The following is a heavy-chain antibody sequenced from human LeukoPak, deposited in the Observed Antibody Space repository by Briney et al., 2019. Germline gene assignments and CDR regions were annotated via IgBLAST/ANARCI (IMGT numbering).Heavy chain of an antibody. J-gene: IGHJ4*02. D-gene: IGHD3-22*01. CDR2: INPNSGGT. V-gene: IGHV1-2*02. CDR1: GYTFTGYY. CDR3: ARVNREDYYDSSGYFDY. Sequence: ASVKVSCKASGYTFTGYYMHWVRQAPGQGLEWMGWINPNSGGTNYAQKFQGRVTMTRDTSISTAYMELSRLRSDDTAVYYCARVNREDYYDSSGYFDYWGQGTLVTVSS.